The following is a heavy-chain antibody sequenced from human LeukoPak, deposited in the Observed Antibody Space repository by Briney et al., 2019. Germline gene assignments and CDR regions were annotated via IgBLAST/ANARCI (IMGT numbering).Heavy chain of an antibody. V-gene: IGHV3-30*01. J-gene: IGHJ4*02. Sequence: AGGSLRLSCAASGFTFSNYAMHWVRQAPGKGLEWVSLISSGGTYEYYADSVKGRFTISRDNSKNKLYMQLNSLSAEDTAVYYCARDSTYYYDSGSSGPHYFDNWGQGTLVTVSS. CDR2: ISSGGTYE. CDR3: ARDSTYYYDSGSSGPHYFDN. CDR1: GFTFSNYA. D-gene: IGHD3-10*01.